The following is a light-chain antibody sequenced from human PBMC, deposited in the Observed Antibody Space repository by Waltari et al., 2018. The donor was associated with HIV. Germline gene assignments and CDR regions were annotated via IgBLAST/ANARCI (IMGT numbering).Light chain of an antibody. V-gene: IGLV6-57*01. CDR2: ENN. J-gene: IGLJ2*01. Sequence: NFLLTQPHSVSESPGRTVTISCTRNSGSIASNSVQWYQQRPGSNPTIVISENNQRPSGVPVRVSGSLDRSSNSASLTISGLQTGDEADYYCQSYSANNHGVVFGGGTKLTVL. CDR3: QSYSANNHGVV. CDR1: SGSIASNS.